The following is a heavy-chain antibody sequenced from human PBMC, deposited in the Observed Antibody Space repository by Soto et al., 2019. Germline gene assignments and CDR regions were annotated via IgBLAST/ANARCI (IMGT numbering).Heavy chain of an antibody. J-gene: IGHJ6*02. CDR3: ARGSSGWSHYGMDV. CDR1: GFIVSTNY. CDR2: IYTGGTT. Sequence: EVQLVESGGGLVQPGGSLRLSCAASGFIVSTNYMSWVRQAPGMGLEWVSGIYTGGTTYYADSVKGRFTISRDSSKNTLYLQRNSLGAEDTAVYYCARGSSGWSHYGMDVWGQGTTVTVCS. D-gene: IGHD6-19*01. V-gene: IGHV3-66*01.